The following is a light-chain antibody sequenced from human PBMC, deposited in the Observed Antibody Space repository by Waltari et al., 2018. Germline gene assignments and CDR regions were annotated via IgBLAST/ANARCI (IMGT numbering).Light chain of an antibody. J-gene: IGKJ1*01. CDR1: QSLLHSNGNTY. Sequence: DIVMTQTPLSLPVTPGEPASISCRSSQSLLHSNGNTYLHWYLQKPGQPPRLLISKISNRESGVPDRCSGSGSGTDFTLKISRVEPEDVGVYYCMQSIQDRTFGQGTKVEIK. CDR3: MQSIQDRT. V-gene: IGKV2D-29*01. CDR2: KIS.